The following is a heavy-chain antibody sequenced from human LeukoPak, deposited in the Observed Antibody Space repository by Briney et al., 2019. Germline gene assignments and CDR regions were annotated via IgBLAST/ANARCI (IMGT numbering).Heavy chain of an antibody. D-gene: IGHD6-6*01. CDR1: GGSISSSSYY. Sequence: SETLSLTCTVSGGSISSSSYYWGWIRQPLGKGLEWIGSIYYSGSTYYNPSLKSRVTISVDTSKNQFSLKLSSVTAADTAVYYCARDDEYSGSRVDYWGQGTLVTVSS. CDR2: IYYSGST. CDR3: ARDDEYSGSRVDY. J-gene: IGHJ4*02. V-gene: IGHV4-39*02.